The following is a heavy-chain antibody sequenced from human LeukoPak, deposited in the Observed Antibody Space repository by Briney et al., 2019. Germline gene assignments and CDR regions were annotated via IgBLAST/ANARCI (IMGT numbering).Heavy chain of an antibody. J-gene: IGHJ4*02. CDR2: ISFDGSGK. CDR3: ARETSAPGSYLDF. Sequence: GRSLRLSCAASGFTFSRHPTHWVRQAPGKGLEWVTIISFDGSGKYYADSVKGRFTISRDNSKSTVYLQLDSLSPEDTATYYCARETSAPGSYLDFWGRGTLVIVSS. CDR1: GFTFSRHP. D-gene: IGHD3-10*01. V-gene: IGHV3-30*04.